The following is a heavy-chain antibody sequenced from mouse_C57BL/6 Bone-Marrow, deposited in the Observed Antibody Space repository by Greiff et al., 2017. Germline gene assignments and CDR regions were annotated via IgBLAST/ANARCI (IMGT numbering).Heavy chain of an antibody. CDR1: GFNIKDDY. Sequence: EVQLQQSGAELVRPGASVKLSCTASGFNIKDDYMHWVKQRPEQGLEWIGWIDPENGDTEYASKFQGKATITADTATNTAYLQLSSLTSEDTAVYYCTTWYYDKGYWGQGTTLTVSS. V-gene: IGHV14-4*01. CDR3: TTWYYDKGY. J-gene: IGHJ2*01. CDR2: IDPENGDT. D-gene: IGHD1-1*01.